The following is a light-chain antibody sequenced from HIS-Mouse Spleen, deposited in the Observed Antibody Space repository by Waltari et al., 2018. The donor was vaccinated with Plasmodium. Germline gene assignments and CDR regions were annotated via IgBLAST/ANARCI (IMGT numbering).Light chain of an antibody. Sequence: SYELTQPPSVSVSPGQTARITCSGDALPKKYAYWYQQKSGQAPVLVIYEDSNRPAGSPERVSGSSAGTIATLTISGAQVEDEADYYCYSTDSSGNHRVFGGGTKLTVL. V-gene: IGLV3-10*01. CDR3: YSTDSSGNHRV. CDR1: ALPKKY. CDR2: EDS. J-gene: IGLJ3*02.